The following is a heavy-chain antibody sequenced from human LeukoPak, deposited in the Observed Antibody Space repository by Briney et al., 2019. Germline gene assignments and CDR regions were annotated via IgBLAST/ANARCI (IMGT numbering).Heavy chain of an antibody. CDR3: AKCNSTSCLFNWFDP. CDR1: GFTFSNSA. Sequence: GGSLRLSCAASGFTFSNSAMSWVRQAPGNGLEWVAVISGSGGSTYYADSVKGRFTISKDTSMNTLYLQLSSLRAEDTAIYYCAKCNSTSCLFNWFDPWGQGTLVTVSS. D-gene: IGHD2-2*01. CDR2: ISGSGGST. J-gene: IGHJ5*02. V-gene: IGHV3-23*01.